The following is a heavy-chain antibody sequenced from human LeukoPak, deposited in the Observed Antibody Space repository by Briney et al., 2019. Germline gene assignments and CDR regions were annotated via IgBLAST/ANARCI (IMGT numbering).Heavy chain of an antibody. J-gene: IGHJ4*02. V-gene: IGHV1-69*04. CDR1: GGTFSSYA. Sequence: GASVKVSCKASGGTFSSYATSWVRQAPGQGLEWMGRIIPILGIANYAQKFQGRVTITADKSTSTAYMELSSLRSEDTAVYYCARDFNGSQDYWGQGTLVTVSS. CDR2: IIPILGIA. CDR3: ARDFNGSQDY. D-gene: IGHD6-13*01.